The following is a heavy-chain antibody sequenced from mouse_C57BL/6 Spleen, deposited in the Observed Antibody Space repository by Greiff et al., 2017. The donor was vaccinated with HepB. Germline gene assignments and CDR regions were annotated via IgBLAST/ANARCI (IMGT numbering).Heavy chain of an antibody. CDR1: GYTFTSYW. CDR2: IDPSDSYT. Sequence: QVQLQQPGAELVKPGASVKLSCKASGYTFTSYWMQWVKQRPGQGLEWIGEIDPSDSYTNYNQKFKGKATLTVDTSSSTAYMPLSSLTSEDSAVYYCARDYGSSRTAYWGQGTLVTVSA. CDR3: ARDYGSSRTAY. V-gene: IGHV1-50*01. J-gene: IGHJ3*01. D-gene: IGHD1-1*01.